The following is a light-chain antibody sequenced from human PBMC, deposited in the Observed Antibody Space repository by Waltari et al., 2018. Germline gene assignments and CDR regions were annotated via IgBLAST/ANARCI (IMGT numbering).Light chain of an antibody. CDR3: QQYHSYLYT. CDR1: QSIGSW. J-gene: IGKJ2*01. CDR2: KAS. V-gene: IGKV1-5*03. Sequence: DIQMTQSPSPLSASVGDSATITCRASQSIGSWLAWYQQKPGTAPKLLINKASSLESGVPSRFSGTGSGTEFTLTISSLQPDDFATYYCQQYHSYLYTFGQGTKLEI.